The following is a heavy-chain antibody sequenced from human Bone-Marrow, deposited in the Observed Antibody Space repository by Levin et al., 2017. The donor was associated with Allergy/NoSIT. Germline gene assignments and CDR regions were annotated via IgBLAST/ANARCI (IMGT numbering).Heavy chain of an antibody. CDR2: ISGSGDYT. V-gene: IGHV3-23*01. Sequence: QPGESLKISCAASGFTFSSYVMSWVRQAPGKGLEWVSAISGSGDYTNYADSVRGRFTTSRDNSKNTLYLQMNSLRAEDTAVYYCAKAPGDYVGWFDSWGQGTLVTVSS. D-gene: IGHD4-17*01. J-gene: IGHJ5*01. CDR3: AKAPGDYVGWFDS. CDR1: GFTFSSYV.